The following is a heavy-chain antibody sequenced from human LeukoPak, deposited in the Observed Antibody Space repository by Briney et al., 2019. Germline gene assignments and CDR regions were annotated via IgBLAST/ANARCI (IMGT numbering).Heavy chain of an antibody. J-gene: IGHJ4*02. CDR2: ISGSGGST. Sequence: GGSLRLSCAASGFTFSSYAMSWVRQAPGKGLEWVSTISGSGGSTYYADSVKGRFTISRDNSKNSLYLQMNSLRAEDTALYYCAKDKRRRWLQWGGFDYWGQGTLVTVSS. V-gene: IGHV3-23*01. D-gene: IGHD5-24*01. CDR3: AKDKRRRWLQWGGFDY. CDR1: GFTFSSYA.